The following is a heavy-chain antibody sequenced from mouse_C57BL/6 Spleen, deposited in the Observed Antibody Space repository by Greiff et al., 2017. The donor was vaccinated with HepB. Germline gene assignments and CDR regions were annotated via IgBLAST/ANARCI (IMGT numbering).Heavy chain of an antibody. Sequence: VQLQESDAELVKPGASVKISCKVSGYTFTDHTIHWMKQRPEQGLEWIGYIYPRDGSTKYNEKFKGKATLTADKSSSTAYMQLNSLTSEDSAVYFCARSGDYDGRDYAMDYWGQGTSVTVSS. CDR1: GYTFTDHT. D-gene: IGHD2-4*01. J-gene: IGHJ4*01. CDR2: IYPRDGST. CDR3: ARSGDYDGRDYAMDY. V-gene: IGHV1-78*01.